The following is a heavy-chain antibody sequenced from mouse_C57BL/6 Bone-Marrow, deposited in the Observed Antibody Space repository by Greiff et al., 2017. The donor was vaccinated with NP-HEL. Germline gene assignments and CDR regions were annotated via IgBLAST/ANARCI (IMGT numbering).Heavy chain of an antibody. D-gene: IGHD1-1*01. CDR1: GYTFTSYW. Sequence: QVQLQQPGAELVKPGASVKMSCKASGYTFTSYWITWVKQRPGQGLEWIGDIYPGSGSTNYNEKFKSKATLTVDTSSSTAYIQLGSLTSEDSAVYYCAREGAYYYGSSYEGVYWGQGTTLTVSS. J-gene: IGHJ2*01. CDR2: IYPGSGST. CDR3: AREGAYYYGSSYEGVY. V-gene: IGHV1-55*01.